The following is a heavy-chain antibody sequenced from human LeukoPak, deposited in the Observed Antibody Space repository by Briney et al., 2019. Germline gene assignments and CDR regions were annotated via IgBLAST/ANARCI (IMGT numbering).Heavy chain of an antibody. CDR3: AREMGYCSSTSCYSESSPRELGFDP. D-gene: IGHD2-2*01. J-gene: IGHJ5*02. CDR1: GGSISSGSHY. CDR2: IYTSGST. Sequence: SETLSLTCTVSGGSISSGSHYWSWIRQPAGKGLEWIGRIYTSGSTNYNPSLKSRVTISVDTSKSHFFLKLSSVTAADTAVYYCAREMGYCSSTSCYSESSPRELGFDPWGQGTLVTVSS. V-gene: IGHV4-61*02.